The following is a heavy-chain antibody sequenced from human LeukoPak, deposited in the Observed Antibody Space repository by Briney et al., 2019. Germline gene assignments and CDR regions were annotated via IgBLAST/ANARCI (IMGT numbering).Heavy chain of an antibody. J-gene: IGHJ5*02. V-gene: IGHV4-30-2*01. CDR2: IYHSGST. D-gene: IGHD3-22*01. CDR3: ARDLGYYYDSSGHQNWFDP. Sequence: PSETLSLTCTVSGGSISSGGYYWSWIRQPPGKGLEWIGYIYHSGSTYYNPSLKSRVTISVDRSKNQFSLKLSSVTAADTAVYYCARDLGYYYDSSGHQNWFDPWGQGTLVTVSS. CDR1: GGSISSGGYY.